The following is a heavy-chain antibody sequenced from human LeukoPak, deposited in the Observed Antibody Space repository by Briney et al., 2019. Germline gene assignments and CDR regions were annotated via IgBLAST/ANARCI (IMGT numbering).Heavy chain of an antibody. J-gene: IGHJ6*02. D-gene: IGHD3-10*01. V-gene: IGHV4-34*01. CDR1: GGSFSGYY. Sequence: PSETLSLTCAVYGGSFSGYYWSWIRQPPGKGLEWIGETNHSGSTNYNPSLKSRVTISVDTSKNQFSLKLSSVTAADTAVYYCARLVVRGVNGMDVWGQGTTVTVSS. CDR3: ARLVVRGVNGMDV. CDR2: TNHSGST.